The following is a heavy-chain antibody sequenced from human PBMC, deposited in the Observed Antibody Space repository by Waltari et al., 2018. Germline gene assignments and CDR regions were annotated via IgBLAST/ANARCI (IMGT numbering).Heavy chain of an antibody. J-gene: IGHJ4*02. CDR1: GGSISSHY. D-gene: IGHD3-10*01. CDR2: IYDSGST. CDR3: ARRGVYGSGSYFY. V-gene: IGHV4-59*11. Sequence: QVQLQESGPGLVKPSETLSLTCTVSGGSISSHYWSWIRQPPGKGLEWIGYIYDSGSTNYNPSLRSRVTISVDTSKNQFSLKLSSVTAADTAVYYCARRGVYGSGSYFYWGQGTLVTVSS.